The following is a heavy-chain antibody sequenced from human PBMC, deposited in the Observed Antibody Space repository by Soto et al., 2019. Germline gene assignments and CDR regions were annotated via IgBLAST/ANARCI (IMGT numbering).Heavy chain of an antibody. D-gene: IGHD6-13*01. Sequence: ASVKGSCKASGYGFTAYDVNWGLQASGQGLEWMGWMNPINGATGSARRFQGRVSMTRNTATATAYLELTSLRSDDSAVYYCGRGPSPRAPAGGTPYYYAMDVWGQGTTVTVSS. J-gene: IGHJ6*02. CDR3: GRGPSPRAPAGGTPYYYAMDV. CDR1: GYGFTAYD. V-gene: IGHV1-8*02. CDR2: MNPINGAT.